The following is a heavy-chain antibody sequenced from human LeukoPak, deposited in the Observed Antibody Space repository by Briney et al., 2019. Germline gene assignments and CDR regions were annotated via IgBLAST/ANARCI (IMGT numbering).Heavy chain of an antibody. CDR3: ANGDYGDYSAFYY. V-gene: IGHV3-21*01. J-gene: IGHJ4*02. Sequence: GGSPRLSCAASGFTFTTYTMNWVRQAPGKGLEWVSSINSRSGDIYYTESVKGRFSISRENSKNTLYLQMNSLRAEDTAVYYCANGDYGDYSAFYYWGQGTLVTVSS. CDR2: INSRSGDI. CDR1: GFTFTTYT. D-gene: IGHD4-17*01.